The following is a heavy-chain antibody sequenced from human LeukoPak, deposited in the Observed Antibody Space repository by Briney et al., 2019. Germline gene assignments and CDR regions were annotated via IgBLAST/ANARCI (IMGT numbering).Heavy chain of an antibody. CDR1: GGSISSYY. V-gene: IGHV4-4*07. Sequence: PSETLSLTCTVSGGSISSYYWSWIRQPAGKGLEWIGRIYTSGSTNYNPSLKSRVTMAVDTSKNQFSLKLSSVTAADTAVYYCARGLQDSSGYYYFDYWGQGTLVTVSS. CDR2: IYTSGST. J-gene: IGHJ4*02. CDR3: ARGLQDSSGYYYFDY. D-gene: IGHD3-22*01.